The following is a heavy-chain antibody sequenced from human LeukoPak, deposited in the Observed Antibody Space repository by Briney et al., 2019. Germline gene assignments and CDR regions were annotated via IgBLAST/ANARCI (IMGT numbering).Heavy chain of an antibody. D-gene: IGHD3-22*01. CDR1: GFTFSSGW. J-gene: IGHJ4*02. Sequence: GGSLRLSCAASGFTFSSGWMSWVRQAPGKGLEWVANINQDGNVKYYVDSVKGRFTISRDNAKNSLYLQMNSLRAEDTAVYYCAKSRYYYDSSGYSDYWGQGTLVTVSS. CDR3: AKSRYYYDSSGYSDY. CDR2: INQDGNVK. V-gene: IGHV3-7*01.